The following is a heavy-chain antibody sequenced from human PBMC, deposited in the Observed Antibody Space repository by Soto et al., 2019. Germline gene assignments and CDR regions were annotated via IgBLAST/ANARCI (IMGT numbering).Heavy chain of an antibody. CDR3: AERLPHDYAFDF. CDR2: ISGRGGST. CDR1: GFTFSNYA. D-gene: IGHD4-17*01. Sequence: EVQLLESGGDLVQPGGSLRLSCAASGFTFSNYAMSWVRQAPGKGLDWVSAISGRGGSTFYADSVKGRFTISRDNAKNTFYLQMNSLRAEDTAVYYCAERLPHDYAFDFWGQGTLVTVSS. V-gene: IGHV3-23*01. J-gene: IGHJ4*02.